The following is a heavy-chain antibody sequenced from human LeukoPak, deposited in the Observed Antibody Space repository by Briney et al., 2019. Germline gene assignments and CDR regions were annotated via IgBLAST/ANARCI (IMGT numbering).Heavy chain of an antibody. Sequence: GSLRLSCAASGFTFSSYGMHWVRQAPGKGLEWVAVISYDGNNKYYTDSVKGRFTISRDNSKNTLYLQMNSLRAEDTAVYYCAKDLVDSWSGYYYYGMDVWGQGTTVTVSS. CDR3: AKDLVDSWSGYYYYGMDV. J-gene: IGHJ6*02. CDR1: GFTFSSYG. V-gene: IGHV3-30*18. CDR2: ISYDGNNK. D-gene: IGHD3-3*01.